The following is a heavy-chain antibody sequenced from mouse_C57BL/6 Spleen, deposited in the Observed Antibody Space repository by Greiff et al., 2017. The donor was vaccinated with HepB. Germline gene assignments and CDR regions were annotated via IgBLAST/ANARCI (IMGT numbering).Heavy chain of an antibody. V-gene: IGHV3-6*01. CDR2: ISYDGSN. Sequence: ESGPGLVKPSQSLSLTCSVTGYSITSGYYWNWIRQFPGNTLEWMGYISYDGSNNYNPSLKNRISITRDTSKNQFFLKLNSVTTEDTATYYCARSGFGGYFDVWGTGTTVTVSS. CDR1: GYSITSGYY. CDR3: ARSGFGGYFDV. D-gene: IGHD3-1*01. J-gene: IGHJ1*03.